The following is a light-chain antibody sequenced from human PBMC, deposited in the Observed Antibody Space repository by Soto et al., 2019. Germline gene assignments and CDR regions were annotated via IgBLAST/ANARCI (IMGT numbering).Light chain of an antibody. CDR3: TSFTTAATHV. J-gene: IGLJ1*01. CDR1: SSDIASYDY. V-gene: IGLV2-14*03. CDR2: DVS. Sequence: QSVLTQPASVSGSPGQSITVSCIGTSSDIASYDYVSWYQQHPGKVPKLMIYDVSNRPSGVSNRFSGSKSGNTASLTISGLQAEDEADYYCTSFTTAATHVFGPGTKVTVL.